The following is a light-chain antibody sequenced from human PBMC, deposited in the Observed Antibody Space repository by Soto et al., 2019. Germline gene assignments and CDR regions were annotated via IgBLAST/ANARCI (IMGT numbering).Light chain of an antibody. V-gene: IGKV1-27*01. J-gene: IGKJ1*01. CDR1: QGISNF. Sequence: DIQMTQSPSSLSASVGDRVTITCRANQGISNFLAWYQQKPGQVPKLLMYAASTLHSGVPSRFSGSRSGTDFTLTISSLQPEEVANYYCQKYNSAPQTFGQGTKVEIK. CDR3: QKYNSAPQT. CDR2: AAS.